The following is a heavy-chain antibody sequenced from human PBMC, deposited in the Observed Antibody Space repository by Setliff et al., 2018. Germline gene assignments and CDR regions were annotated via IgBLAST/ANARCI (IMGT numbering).Heavy chain of an antibody. D-gene: IGHD2-8*01. J-gene: IGHJ4*02. CDR1: GFTFSNYA. CDR2: ISGGGINT. CDR3: AKDGIALMVYAILADC. V-gene: IGHV3-23*01. Sequence: GGSLRLSCVASGFTFSNYAINWVRQAPGQGLEWVSGISGGGINTDYADSVKGRFTISRENAKDTLYLQMNSLSAEDTAVYYCAKDGIALMVYAILADCWGQGTLVTVSS.